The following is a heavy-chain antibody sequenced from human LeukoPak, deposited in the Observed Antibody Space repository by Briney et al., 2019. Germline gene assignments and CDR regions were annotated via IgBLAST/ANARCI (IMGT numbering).Heavy chain of an antibody. Sequence: ASVKVSCKASGYTFTGYYMHWVRQAPGQGLEWMGWINPNSGGTNYAQKFQGRVTMTRDTSISTAYMELSRLRSDGTAVYYCARDIVVVPANAPSYYYYYYMDVWGKGTTVTVSS. CDR1: GYTFTGYY. CDR3: ARDIVVVPANAPSYYYYYYMDV. J-gene: IGHJ6*03. D-gene: IGHD2-2*01. CDR2: INPNSGGT. V-gene: IGHV1-2*02.